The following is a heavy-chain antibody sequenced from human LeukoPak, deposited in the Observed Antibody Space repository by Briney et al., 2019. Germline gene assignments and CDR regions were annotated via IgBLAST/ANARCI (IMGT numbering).Heavy chain of an antibody. CDR2: ISYDGSNK. J-gene: IGHJ6*04. D-gene: IGHD2-15*01. CDR3: ATLEGYCSGGSCSRPYYYYGMDV. CDR1: GFTFSSYG. V-gene: IGHV3-30*03. Sequence: GGSLRLSCAASGFTFSSYGMHWVRQAPGKGLEWVAVISYDGSNKYYADSVKGRFTISRDNSKNTLYLQMNSLRAEDTAVYYCATLEGYCSGGSCSRPYYYYGMDVWGKGTTVTGSS.